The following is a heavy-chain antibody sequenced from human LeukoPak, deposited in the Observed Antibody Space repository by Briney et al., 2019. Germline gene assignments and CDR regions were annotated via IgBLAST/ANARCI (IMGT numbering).Heavy chain of an antibody. J-gene: IGHJ4*02. D-gene: IGHD2-2*02. CDR3: ARLNIPMGTFDY. CDR1: GYTFTGYY. V-gene: IGHV1-2*02. Sequence: ASVKVSCKASGYTFTGYYMHWVRQAPGQGLEWMGWINPDSGGTNYAQKFQGRGTMTRDTSISTAYMELSRLTSDDTAVYSCARLNIPMGTFDYWGQGTLVTVSS. CDR2: INPDSGGT.